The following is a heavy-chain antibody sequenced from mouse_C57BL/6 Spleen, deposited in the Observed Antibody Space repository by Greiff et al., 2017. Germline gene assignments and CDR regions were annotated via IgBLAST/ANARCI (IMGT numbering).Heavy chain of an antibody. Sequence: VNVVESGAELARPGASVKLSCKASGYTFTRYGISWVKQRTGQGLEWIGEIYPRSGNTYYNEKFKGKATLTADKSSSTAYMELRSLTSEDSAVYFCARKGGDYDEFAYWGQGTLVTVSA. D-gene: IGHD2-4*01. CDR2: IYPRSGNT. V-gene: IGHV1-81*01. CDR3: ARKGGDYDEFAY. CDR1: GYTFTRYG. J-gene: IGHJ3*01.